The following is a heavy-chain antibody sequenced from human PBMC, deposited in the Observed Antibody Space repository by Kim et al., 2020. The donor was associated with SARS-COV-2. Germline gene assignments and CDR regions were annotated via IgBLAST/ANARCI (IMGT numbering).Heavy chain of an antibody. CDR3: ARERRAAAGTLWDY. CDR1: GYTFTSYA. Sequence: ASVKVSCKASGYTFTSYAMHWVRQAPGQRLEWMGWINAGNGNTKYSQKFQGRVTITRDTSASTAYMELSSLRSEDTAVYYCARERRAAAGTLWDYWGQGTLVTVSS. V-gene: IGHV1-3*01. J-gene: IGHJ4*02. CDR2: INAGNGNT. D-gene: IGHD6-13*01.